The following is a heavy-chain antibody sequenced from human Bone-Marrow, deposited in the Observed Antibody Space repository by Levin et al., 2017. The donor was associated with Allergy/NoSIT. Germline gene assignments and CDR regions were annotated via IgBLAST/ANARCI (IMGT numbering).Heavy chain of an antibody. CDR2: IKDKIDGATT. J-gene: IGHJ4*02. D-gene: IGHD6-19*01. V-gene: IGHV3-15*01. Sequence: GGSLRLSCAASGFTFSNAWMTWVRQAPGKGLEWVGRIKDKIDGATTDYGAPVKGRFTIFRDDSKNMLYLQINSLNTEDTAVYYCTTGLWAGRKALDYWGQGALLIVSS. CDR1: GFTFSNAW. CDR3: TTGLWAGRKALDY.